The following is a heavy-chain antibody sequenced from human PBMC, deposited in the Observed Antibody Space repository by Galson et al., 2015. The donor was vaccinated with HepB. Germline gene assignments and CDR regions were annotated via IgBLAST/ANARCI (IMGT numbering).Heavy chain of an antibody. D-gene: IGHD6-13*01. CDR1: GFTVSSNY. CDR3: ARDGGNPYSSSWYGLRY. J-gene: IGHJ4*02. Sequence: SLRLSCAASGFTVSSNYMSWVRQAPGKGLEWVSVIYSGGSTYYADSVKGRFIISRDNSKNTLYLQMNSLRAEDTAVYYYARDGGNPYSSSWYGLRYWGQGTLVTVSS. V-gene: IGHV3-66*01. CDR2: IYSGGST.